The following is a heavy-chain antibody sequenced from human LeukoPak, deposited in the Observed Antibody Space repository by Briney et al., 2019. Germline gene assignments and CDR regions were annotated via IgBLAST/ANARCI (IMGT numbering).Heavy chain of an antibody. CDR3: AKVPAGNKVEY. V-gene: IGHV3-23*01. CDR1: GVTFTDYA. CDR2: ISISGGST. Sequence: GGSLRLSCAASGVTFTDYAMTWVRQAPGKGLEWVSGISISGGSTDYADSVKGRFTISRDNSKNTLYLQMNSLRAEDTAVYYCAKVPAGNKVEYWGQGTLVTVSS. D-gene: IGHD6-19*01. J-gene: IGHJ4*02.